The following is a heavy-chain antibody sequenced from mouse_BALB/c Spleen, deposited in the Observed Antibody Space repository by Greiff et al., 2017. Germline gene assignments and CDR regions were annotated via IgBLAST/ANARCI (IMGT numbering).Heavy chain of an antibody. CDR1: GFAFSSYD. Sequence: EVKVVESGGGLVKPGGSLKLSCAASGFAFSSYDMSWVRQTPEKRLEWVAYISSGGGSTYYPDTVKGRFTISRDNAKNTLYLQMSSLKSEDTAMYYCARPRDYYGSSYLDYWGQGTTLTVSS. D-gene: IGHD1-1*01. CDR3: ARPRDYYGSSYLDY. V-gene: IGHV5-12-1*01. J-gene: IGHJ2*01. CDR2: ISSGGGST.